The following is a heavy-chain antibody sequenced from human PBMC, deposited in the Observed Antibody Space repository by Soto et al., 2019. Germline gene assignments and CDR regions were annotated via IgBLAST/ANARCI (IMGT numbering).Heavy chain of an antibody. D-gene: IGHD2-2*01. CDR3: ATLGRKVPAAMNDYYYYGIDV. V-gene: IGHV1-24*01. J-gene: IGHJ6*02. Sequence: EASVKVSCKVSGYTLTELSMHWVRQAPGKGLEWMGGFDPEDGETIYAQKFQGRVTMTEDTSTDTAYMELSSLRSEDTAVYYCATLGRKVPAAMNDYYYYGIDVWGQGTTVTVSS. CDR1: GYTLTELS. CDR2: FDPEDGET.